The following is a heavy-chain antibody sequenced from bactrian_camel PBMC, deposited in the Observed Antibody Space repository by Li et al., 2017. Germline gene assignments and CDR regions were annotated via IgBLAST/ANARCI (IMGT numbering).Heavy chain of an antibody. D-gene: IGHD1*01. CDR2: VSRTGGGATYIERT. V-gene: IGHV3-3*01. CDR1: PWTFSTYY. Sequence: HVQLVESGGGSVQAGGSLKLSCRTSPWTFSTYYMAWFRQALGREREAVAAVSRTGGGATYIERTYYADSVKGRFTVSIDNAKNTLYLQMDGLKPEDTAMYCCATNPPASGTYCRNDGRRVVDFRHWGQGTQVTVS. J-gene: IGHJ6*01. CDR3: ATNPPASGTYCRNDGRRVVDFRH.